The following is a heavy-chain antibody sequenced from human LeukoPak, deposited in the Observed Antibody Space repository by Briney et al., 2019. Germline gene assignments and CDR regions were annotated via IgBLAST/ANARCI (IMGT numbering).Heavy chain of an antibody. CDR2: INQDGSEQ. V-gene: IGHV3-7*01. CDR1: GFSFNHYW. D-gene: IGHD2-2*01. Sequence: GGSLRLSCASSGFSFNHYWMSWVRQAPGKGLEWVANINQDGSEQHLVDSVKGRFTISRDNGKNSLYLHMNSLRGEDTAVYYCAVNVPPDYWGQGTLVTVSS. J-gene: IGHJ4*02. CDR3: AVNVPPDY.